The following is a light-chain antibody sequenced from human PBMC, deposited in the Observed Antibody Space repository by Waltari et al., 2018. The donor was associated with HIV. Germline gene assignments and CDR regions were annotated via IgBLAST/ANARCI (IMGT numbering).Light chain of an antibody. J-gene: IGKJ2*01. CDR3: QQYNNWPLYT. CDR1: QSVSSN. Sequence: LLTQSPATLPVSPGPSATPSCRASQSVSSNFAWYQQKPGQAPRLLIYGASTRATGIPARFSGSGSGTEFTLTISSLQSEDFAVYYCQQYNNWPLYTFGQGTKLEIK. CDR2: GAS. V-gene: IGKV3-15*01.